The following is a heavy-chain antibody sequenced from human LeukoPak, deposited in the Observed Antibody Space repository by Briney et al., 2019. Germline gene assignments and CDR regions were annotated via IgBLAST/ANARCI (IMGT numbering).Heavy chain of an antibody. V-gene: IGHV4-59*08. D-gene: IGHD3-22*01. CDR1: GGSISSYY. Sequence: SETLSLTCTVSGGSISSYYWNWIRQPPGRGLEWIGYIYYTGSTNYNPSLKSRVTISVDTSKNQFSLKLSSVTAADTAVYYCARVNYYDSSGYSRFDYWGQGTLVTVSS. CDR3: ARVNYYDSSGYSRFDY. J-gene: IGHJ4*02. CDR2: IYYTGST.